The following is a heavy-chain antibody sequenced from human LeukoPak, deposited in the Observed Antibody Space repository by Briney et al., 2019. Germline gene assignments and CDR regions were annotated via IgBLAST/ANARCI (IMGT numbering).Heavy chain of an antibody. CDR1: GFTFSSYE. J-gene: IGHJ6*02. D-gene: IGHD4-17*01. CDR2: ISSSGSTI. V-gene: IGHV3-48*03. CDR3: ARDRDYGGSRGMDV. Sequence: PGGSLRLSCAASGFTFSSYEMNWVRQAPGKGLEWVSYISSSGSTIYYADSVKGRFTISRDNAKNSLYLQMNSLRAEDTAVYYCARDRDYGGSRGMDVWGQGTTVTVSS.